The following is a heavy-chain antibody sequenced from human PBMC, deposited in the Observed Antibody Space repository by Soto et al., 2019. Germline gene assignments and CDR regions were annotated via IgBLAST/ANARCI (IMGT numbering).Heavy chain of an antibody. CDR2: IWYDGSNK. CDR1: GFPFSSYG. Sequence: GGSLRLSCAASGFPFSSYGMHWVRQAPGKGLEWVAVIWYDGSNKYYADSVKGRFTISRDNSKNTLYLQMNSLRAEDTAVYYCARDPLHYDILTGYSPNYFDFWGQGTLVTVSS. V-gene: IGHV3-33*08. CDR3: ARDPLHYDILTGYSPNYFDF. D-gene: IGHD3-9*01. J-gene: IGHJ4*02.